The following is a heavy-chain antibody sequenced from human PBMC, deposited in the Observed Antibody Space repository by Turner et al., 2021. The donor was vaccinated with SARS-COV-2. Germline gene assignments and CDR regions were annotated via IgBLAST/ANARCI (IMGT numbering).Heavy chain of an antibody. CDR3: ARSWGGILTGYSFDP. CDR1: GGSFSGYY. D-gene: IGHD3-9*01. Sequence: QVQLQQWGAGLLKPAETLYLTCGVYGGSFSGYYWSWIRQPPGKGLGWIGEISHSESTNCNPYLKRGVTISVDTSKNQFSLKLSSVTAADTAVYYCARSWGGILTGYSFDPWGQGTLVTVSS. CDR2: ISHSEST. J-gene: IGHJ5*02. V-gene: IGHV4-34*01.